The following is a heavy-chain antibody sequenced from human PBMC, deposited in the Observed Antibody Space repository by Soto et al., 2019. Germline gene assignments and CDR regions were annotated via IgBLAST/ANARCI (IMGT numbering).Heavy chain of an antibody. CDR1: GGSISSYY. D-gene: IGHD6-19*01. CDR3: ARDSSGWTPGAHDP. Sequence: SETLSLTCTVSGGSISSYYWSWIRQPPGKGLEWIGYIYYSGSTNYNPSLKSRVTISVDTSKNQFSLKLSSVTAADTAVYYCARDSSGWTPGAHDPWGQGTLVTVSS. CDR2: IYYSGST. V-gene: IGHV4-59*01. J-gene: IGHJ5*02.